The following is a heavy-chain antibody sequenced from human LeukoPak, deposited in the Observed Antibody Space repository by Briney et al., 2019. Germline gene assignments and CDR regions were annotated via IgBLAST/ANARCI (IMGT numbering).Heavy chain of an antibody. V-gene: IGHV4-61*02. CDR2: IYTRGRT. Sequence: PSETLSLTCTVSGGSISSGSYYWSWVRQPAGKGLEWIGRIYTRGRTNYNPSLKSRVTISVDTSKNQFSLKLSSVTAADTAVYYCASTHLGYCSSVSCQNDYWGQGTLVTVSS. J-gene: IGHJ4*02. CDR1: GGSISSGSYY. CDR3: ASTHLGYCSSVSCQNDY. D-gene: IGHD2-15*01.